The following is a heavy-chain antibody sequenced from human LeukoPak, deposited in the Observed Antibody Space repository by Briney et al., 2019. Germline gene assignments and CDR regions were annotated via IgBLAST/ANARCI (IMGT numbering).Heavy chain of an antibody. CDR3: ARDLGQYYDTSDNWFDP. V-gene: IGHV3-30*02. Sequence: PGGSLRLSCAASGFTFNKYGMHWVRQAPGKGLEWVAFIRFDGSIKYYADSVKGRFTISRDNSKNTLNLQMNSLRAEDTAVYYCARDLGQYYDTSDNWFDPWGQGTLVTVSS. CDR2: IRFDGSIK. J-gene: IGHJ5*02. D-gene: IGHD3-22*01. CDR1: GFTFNKYG.